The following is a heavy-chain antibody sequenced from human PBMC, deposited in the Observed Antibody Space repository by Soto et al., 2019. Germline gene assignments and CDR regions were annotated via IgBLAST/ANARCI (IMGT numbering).Heavy chain of an antibody. CDR2: VYHTGTA. J-gene: IGHJ5*02. CDR1: GGSISSWSYY. CDR3: AGLPKRPAEYCSSPTCYNWFDP. Sequence: NPSETLSLTCTVSGGSISSWSYYWGWIRQPPGKGLEWIGIVYHTGTAYYNPSLKSRVAISADTSKNQFSLMVTSVTAADTAVYYCAGLPKRPAEYCSSPTCYNWFDPWGQGAVVTVSS. V-gene: IGHV4-39*01. D-gene: IGHD2-2*01.